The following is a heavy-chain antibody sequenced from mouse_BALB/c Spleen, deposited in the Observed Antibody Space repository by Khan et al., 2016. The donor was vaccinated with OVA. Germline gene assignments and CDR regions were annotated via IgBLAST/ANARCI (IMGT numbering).Heavy chain of an antibody. V-gene: IGHV3-2*02. Sequence: EVQLQESGPGLVKPSQSLSLTCTVTGYSITSGYGWNWIRQFPGNKLEWMGYISYRGSTNYNPSLKSRISITRDTSKNQFFLQLNSVTTEDIATYYCARTARIKYWGQGTTLTVSS. D-gene: IGHD1-2*01. CDR3: ARTARIKY. J-gene: IGHJ2*01. CDR1: GYSITSGYG. CDR2: ISYRGST.